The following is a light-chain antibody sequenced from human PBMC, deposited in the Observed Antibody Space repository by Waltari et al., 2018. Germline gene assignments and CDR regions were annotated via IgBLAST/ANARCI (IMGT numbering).Light chain of an antibody. Sequence: SYELTQPPSVSVSPGQTARITCSGDKLGDKYTCWYQQKPGQSPVLVISQDTKRPSGIPERFSGSNSGNTATLTICGTQATDEADYYCQAWDSITVVFGGGTKLTVL. CDR3: QAWDSITVV. J-gene: IGLJ2*01. V-gene: IGLV3-1*01. CDR1: KLGDKY. CDR2: QDT.